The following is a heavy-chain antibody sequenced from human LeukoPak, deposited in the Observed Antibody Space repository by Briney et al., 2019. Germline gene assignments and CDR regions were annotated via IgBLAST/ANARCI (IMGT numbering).Heavy chain of an antibody. J-gene: IGHJ6*03. Sequence: SQTLSLTCTVSGGSINSSSYYWGWIRQPPGKGLEWIGSIYYSGGTYYNPSLKSRVTISVDTSKNQFSLKLSSVTAADTAVYYCARGPGVRAYYYYYMDVWGKGTTVTVSS. D-gene: IGHD2-8*01. CDR2: IYYSGGT. V-gene: IGHV4-39*07. CDR1: GGSINSSSYY. CDR3: ARGPGVRAYYYYYMDV.